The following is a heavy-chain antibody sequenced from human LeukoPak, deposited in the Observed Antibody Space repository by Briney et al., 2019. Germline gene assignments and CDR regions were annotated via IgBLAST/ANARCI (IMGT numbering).Heavy chain of an antibody. J-gene: IGHJ4*02. CDR2: IGGGGTNT. D-gene: IGHD3-22*01. Sequence: GGSLRLSCAASGFTFTDFAMNWVRQAQGKGLEWVSGIGGGGTNTDYADSVKGRFTISRDNSKNTLTLQMSSLRADDTAVYFCAKDARGYHRPIDHWGQGILVTVSS. CDR1: GFTFTDFA. CDR3: AKDARGYHRPIDH. V-gene: IGHV3-23*01.